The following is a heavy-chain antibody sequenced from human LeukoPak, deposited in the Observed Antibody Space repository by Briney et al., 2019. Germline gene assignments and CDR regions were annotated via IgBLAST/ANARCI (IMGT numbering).Heavy chain of an antibody. J-gene: IGHJ5*02. CDR3: ARIPIVVVPAAQGDNWFDP. V-gene: IGHV1-2*06. CDR2: IKPNSGGT. D-gene: IGHD2-2*01. CDR1: GYTFTGYY. Sequence: ASVKVSCKASGYTFTGYYMQWVRQAPGQGLEWMGRIKPNSGGTNYAQKFQGRVTMTRDTSISTAYMELSRLRSDDTAVYYCARIPIVVVPAAQGDNWFDPWGQGTLVTVSS.